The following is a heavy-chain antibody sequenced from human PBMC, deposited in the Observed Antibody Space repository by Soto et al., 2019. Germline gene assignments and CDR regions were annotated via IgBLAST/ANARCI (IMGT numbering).Heavy chain of an antibody. CDR1: GGTFSSYA. D-gene: IGHD6-19*01. CDR2: IIPIFGTA. V-gene: IGHV1-69*13. CDR3: ARVSRSSGWYFEDFDY. J-gene: IGHJ4*02. Sequence: GASVKVSCKASGGTFSSYAISWVRQAPGQGLEWMGGIIPIFGTANYAQKFQGRVTITADESTSTAYMELSSLRSEDTAVYYCARVSRSSGWYFEDFDYWGQGTLVTVSS.